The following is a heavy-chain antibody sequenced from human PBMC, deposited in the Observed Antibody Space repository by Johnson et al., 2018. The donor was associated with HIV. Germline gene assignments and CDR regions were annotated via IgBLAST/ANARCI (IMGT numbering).Heavy chain of an antibody. CDR2: ISYDGSNK. J-gene: IGHJ1*01. CDR1: GFTFSSYA. V-gene: IGHV3-30-3*01. CDR3: ASEIYRPRPSSSWAM. D-gene: IGHD6-13*01. Sequence: QVQLVESGGGVVQPGRSLRLSCAASGFTFSSYAMHWVRQAPGKGLEWVAVISYDGSNKYYADSVKGRFTISRDNSKNTLYLQMNSLRAEDTAVYYCASEIYRPRPSSSWAMWG.